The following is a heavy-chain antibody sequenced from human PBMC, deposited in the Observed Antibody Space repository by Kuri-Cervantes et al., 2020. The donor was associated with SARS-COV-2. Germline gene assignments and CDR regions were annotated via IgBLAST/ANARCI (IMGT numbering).Heavy chain of an antibody. V-gene: IGHV1-18*01. Sequence: ASVKVSCKASGYTFTSYGISWVRQAPGQGLEWMGWISVYNGDTIHAQKLQGRVTMTTDTSTSTAYMELRSLRSDDTAVYYCARDISTVNPYSYYYYMDVWGKGTTVT. CDR2: ISVYNGDT. J-gene: IGHJ6*03. CDR3: ARDISTVNPYSYYYYMDV. D-gene: IGHD4-11*01. CDR1: GYTFTSYG.